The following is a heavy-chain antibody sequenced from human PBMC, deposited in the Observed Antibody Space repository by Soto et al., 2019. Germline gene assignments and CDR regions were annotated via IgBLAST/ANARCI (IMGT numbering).Heavy chain of an antibody. CDR2: IDPSDSYT. CDR1: GYSFTTYW. CDR3: ARTQRKTGSWYLDL. V-gene: IGHV5-10-1*01. Sequence: GESLKISCQGSGYSFTTYWIAWVRQMPGKGLEWMGRIDPSDSYTNYSPSFQGHVTISADKSISTAYLQWTSLKVSDTAMYYCARTQRKTGSWYLDLWGRGALVTVSS. J-gene: IGHJ2*01.